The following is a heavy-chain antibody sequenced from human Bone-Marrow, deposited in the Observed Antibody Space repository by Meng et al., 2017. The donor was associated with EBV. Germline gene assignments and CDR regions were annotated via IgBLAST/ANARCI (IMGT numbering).Heavy chain of an antibody. CDR1: GGSFSGYY. Sequence: QVQLRRWGAGLLKPSETPSLTCAVYGGSFSGYYWSWIRQPPGKGLEWIGEINHSGSTNYSPSLKSRVTISVDTSKNQFSLKLSSVTAADTAVYYCARSAKGYFGLWGRGTLVTVSS. CDR3: ARSAKGYFGL. CDR2: INHSGST. V-gene: IGHV4-34*01. J-gene: IGHJ2*01.